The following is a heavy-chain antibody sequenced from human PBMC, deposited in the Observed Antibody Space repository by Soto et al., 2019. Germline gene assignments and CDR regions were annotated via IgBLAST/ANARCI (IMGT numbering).Heavy chain of an antibody. CDR2: VHHSWGS. V-gene: IGHV4-59*08. Sequence: QVQLQESGPGLVKPSETLSLSCSVSGGSISSYYWSWFRQSPGKRMEWIGYVHHSWGSSYNPYLQSSVAISLDTSTGQCSLKVTSVTATDTAVYYCARQGFGPLHGLVDVWGQGTTVTVSS. D-gene: IGHD3-10*01. CDR1: GGSISSYY. J-gene: IGHJ6*02. CDR3: ARQGFGPLHGLVDV.